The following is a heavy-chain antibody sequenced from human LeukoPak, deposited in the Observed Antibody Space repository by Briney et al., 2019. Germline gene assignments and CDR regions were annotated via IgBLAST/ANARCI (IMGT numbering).Heavy chain of an antibody. CDR3: ARKKPLDFWGGYFPPGWFDP. CDR1: GGSFSGYY. V-gene: IGHV4-34*01. CDR2: INHIGST. J-gene: IGHJ5*02. D-gene: IGHD3-3*01. Sequence: KPSETLSLTCALYGGSFSGYYWSWVRQPPGKGLGWNGEINHIGSTNYNPCLKCRVTISVDTSNNQFSLKLSSVTAADTAVFYCARKKPLDFWGGYFPPGWFDPWGQGTMVTVSS.